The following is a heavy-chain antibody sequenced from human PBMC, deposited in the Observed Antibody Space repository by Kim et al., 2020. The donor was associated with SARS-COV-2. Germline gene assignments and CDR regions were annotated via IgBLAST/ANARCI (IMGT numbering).Heavy chain of an antibody. D-gene: IGHD2-8*02. V-gene: IGHV3-33*06. Sequence: GGSLRLSCAASGFDFNNYGMHWVRQAPGKGLEWVALIWNDGKNEYYTDSVKGRFIISRDNSKNTVYLQMNSLRAEDTAVYFCAKDGPPFVGGVYYPDYWGQGTLVTVSS. CDR2: IWNDGKNE. J-gene: IGHJ4*02. CDR1: GFDFNNYG. CDR3: AKDGPPFVGGVYYPDY.